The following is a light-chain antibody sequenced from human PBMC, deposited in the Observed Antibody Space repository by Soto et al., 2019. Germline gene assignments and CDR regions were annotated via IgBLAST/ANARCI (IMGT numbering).Light chain of an antibody. J-gene: IGKJ2*01. CDR1: QSVSSY. CDR2: DAS. CDR3: QQRSNWPLYT. Sequence: EIVLTQSPATLSLSPGERATLSCRASQSVSSYLAWYQQKPGQAPRLLIYDASNRATGIPARFSCSGSGTYFTLTISSLEPEDFAVYYCQQRSNWPLYTFGQSTKLEIK. V-gene: IGKV3-11*01.